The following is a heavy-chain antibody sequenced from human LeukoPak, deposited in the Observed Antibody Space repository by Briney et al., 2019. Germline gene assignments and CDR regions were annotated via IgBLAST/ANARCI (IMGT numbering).Heavy chain of an antibody. Sequence: PGGSLRLSCAASGFTFSSYGMHWVRQAPGKGLEWVAIIYSDESNKYYADSVRGRLTISRDISKNTLFLQMNSLSAEDTAVYYCARVRGSTDWYVDYWGQGTLVTVSS. CDR2: IYSDESNK. CDR1: GFTFSSYG. CDR3: ARVRGSTDWYVDY. D-gene: IGHD2-2*01. J-gene: IGHJ4*02. V-gene: IGHV3-33*01.